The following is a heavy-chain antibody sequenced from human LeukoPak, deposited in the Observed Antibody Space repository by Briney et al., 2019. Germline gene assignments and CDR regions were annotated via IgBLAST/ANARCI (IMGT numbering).Heavy chain of an antibody. CDR1: GGTFSSYA. D-gene: IGHD3-22*01. J-gene: IGHJ4*02. Sequence: SVKVSCKASGGTFSSYAISWVRQAPGQGREWMGRVIPILGIANYAQKFQGRVTITADKSTSTAYMELSSLRSEDTAVYYCARHHYDSSGYSYFDYCGQGTLVTVSS. CDR2: VIPILGIA. CDR3: ARHHYDSSGYSYFDY. V-gene: IGHV1-69*04.